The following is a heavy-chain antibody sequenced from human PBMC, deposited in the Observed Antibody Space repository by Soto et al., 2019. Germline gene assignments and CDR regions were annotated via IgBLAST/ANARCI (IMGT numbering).Heavy chain of an antibody. CDR3: ARDSIADMYYFDY. J-gene: IGHJ4*02. CDR1: SGSISSSNW. CDR2: IYHSGST. Sequence: SETLSLTCAVSSGSISSSNWWSWVRQPPGKGLEWIGEIYHSGSTNYNPSLKSRVTISVDKSKNQFSLKLSSVTAADTAVYYCARDSIADMYYFDYWGQGTLVTVSS. V-gene: IGHV4-4*02. D-gene: IGHD6-6*01.